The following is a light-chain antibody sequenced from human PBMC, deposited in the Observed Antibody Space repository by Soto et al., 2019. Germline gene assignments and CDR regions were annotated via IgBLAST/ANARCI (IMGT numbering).Light chain of an antibody. V-gene: IGKV3-15*01. J-gene: IGKJ1*01. Sequence: ELVLTQSPATLSVSPGGRATLSCRASQSVSSQLAWYQQKAGQGPRLLIYDASTRATGIPARFSGSGSGTEFTLTIRSLQSEDFGVYYCQRYDVWPLAFGQGTKVDIK. CDR1: QSVSSQ. CDR2: DAS. CDR3: QRYDVWPLA.